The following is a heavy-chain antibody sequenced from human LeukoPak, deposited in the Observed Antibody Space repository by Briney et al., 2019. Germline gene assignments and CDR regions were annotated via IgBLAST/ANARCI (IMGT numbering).Heavy chain of an antibody. J-gene: IGHJ4*02. CDR3: ARDQPEHYLPSDY. Sequence: GTSLRLSCAASGFTFSSYAMHWVRQAPRKGLQWVAFISYDGNNIHYADSVKGRFTISRDNSKNTLYLQMNSLRLEDTAVFYCARDQPEHYLPSDYWGQGTLVTVSS. D-gene: IGHD1-14*01. CDR2: ISYDGNNI. V-gene: IGHV3-30-3*01. CDR1: GFTFSSYA.